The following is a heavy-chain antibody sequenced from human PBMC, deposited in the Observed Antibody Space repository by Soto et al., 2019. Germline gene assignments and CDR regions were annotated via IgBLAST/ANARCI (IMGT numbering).Heavy chain of an antibody. V-gene: IGHV4-39*01. CDR1: GGSISSSSYY. D-gene: IGHD3-22*01. Sequence: QLQLQESGPGLVKPSETLSLTCTVSGGSISSSSYYWGWIRQPPGKGLEWIGSIYYSGSTYYNPSLKSRVTISVDTSKNQFSLKLSSVTAADTAVYYCARLVITATGTDYWGQGTLVTVSS. CDR2: IYYSGST. J-gene: IGHJ4*02. CDR3: ARLVITATGTDY.